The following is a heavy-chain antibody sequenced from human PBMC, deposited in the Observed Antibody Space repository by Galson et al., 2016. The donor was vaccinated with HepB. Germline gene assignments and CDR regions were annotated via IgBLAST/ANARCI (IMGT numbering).Heavy chain of an antibody. D-gene: IGHD4-17*01. V-gene: IGHV3-30*18. CDR1: VFTFSSYG. CDR2: ISYDGSNK. J-gene: IGHJ4*02. Sequence: SLRLSCAASVFTFSSYGIHWVRQAPGKGLEWVAVISYDGSNKKYADSVKGRFTISRDNSKNTLYLQMNSLRAEDTAVYYCAKVGDKYYFDYWGQGTLVTVSS. CDR3: AKVGDKYYFDY.